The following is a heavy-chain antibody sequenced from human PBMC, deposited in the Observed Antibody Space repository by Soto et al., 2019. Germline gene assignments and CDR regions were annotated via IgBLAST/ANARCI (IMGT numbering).Heavy chain of an antibody. Sequence: GSLRLSCAASGFTFSSYAMSWVRQPPGKGLEWIGEINHSGSTNYNPSLKSRVTISVDTSKNQFSLKLSSVTAADTAVYYCARQFAVYAFDIWGQGTVVTVSS. V-gene: IGHV4-34*01. CDR3: ARQFAVYAFDI. J-gene: IGHJ3*02. CDR1: GFTFSSYA. CDR2: INHSGST.